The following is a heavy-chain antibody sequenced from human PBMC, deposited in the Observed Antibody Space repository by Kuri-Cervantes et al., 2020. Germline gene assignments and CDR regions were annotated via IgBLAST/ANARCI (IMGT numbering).Heavy chain of an antibody. CDR2: IWYDGSNK. CDR1: GFTFSSYG. V-gene: IGHV3-33*01. J-gene: IGHJ3*02. Sequence: GEPLKTSCAASGFTFSSYGMHWVRQAPGKGLEWVAVIWYDGSNKYYADSVKGRFTISRDNAKNSLYLQMNSLRDEDTAVYYCARDVAYCGGDCYSGGAFDIWGQGTMVTVSS. D-gene: IGHD2-21*02. CDR3: ARDVAYCGGDCYSGGAFDI.